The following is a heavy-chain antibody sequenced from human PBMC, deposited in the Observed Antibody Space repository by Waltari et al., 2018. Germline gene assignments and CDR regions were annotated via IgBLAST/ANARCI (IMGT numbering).Heavy chain of an antibody. CDR3: AKDSRGYTPSPGDS. V-gene: IGHV3-23*01. J-gene: IGHJ4*02. Sequence: EVQLLQSGGGLVQPGGSLRLSCATSGFSFGGYAMTWVRQAPGKGLEWVSIIRGSGSSTFYADSVRGRFTISRDNARNTVFLEMNSLRVDDTAFYYCAKDSRGYTPSPGDSWGQGTQVTVS. D-gene: IGHD5-18*01. CDR2: IRGSGSST. CDR1: GFSFGGYA.